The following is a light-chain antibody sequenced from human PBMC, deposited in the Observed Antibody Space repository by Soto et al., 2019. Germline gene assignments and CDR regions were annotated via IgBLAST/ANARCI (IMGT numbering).Light chain of an antibody. CDR1: QSVSNSY. CDR2: GAS. J-gene: IGKJ1*01. V-gene: IGKV3D-15*01. CDR3: QQYNNWPWT. Sequence: PGERVPLSCMASQSVSNSYLTWYQQKPGQAPRLLIYGASTRATSIPARFSGSGSGTDFTLTISSLQSEDFAVYYCQQYNNWPWTFGQGTKVDI.